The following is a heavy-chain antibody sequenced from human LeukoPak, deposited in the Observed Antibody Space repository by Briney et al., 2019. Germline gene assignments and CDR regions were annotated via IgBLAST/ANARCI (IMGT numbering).Heavy chain of an antibody. D-gene: IGHD2-15*01. V-gene: IGHV4-4*07. CDR3: ARKGISALAGAFDI. CDR2: IYTSGST. Sequence: SETLSLTCTVSGGSINSYYWSWIRQPAGKGLEWIGRIYTSGSTNYNPSLKGRVTMSVDTSKNQFSLRLSSVTAADTAVYYCARKGISALAGAFDIWGQGTMVTVSS. J-gene: IGHJ3*02. CDR1: GGSINSYY.